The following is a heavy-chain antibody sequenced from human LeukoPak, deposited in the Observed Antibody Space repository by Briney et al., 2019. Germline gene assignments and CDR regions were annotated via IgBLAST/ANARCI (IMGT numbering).Heavy chain of an antibody. J-gene: IGHJ2*01. Sequence: SETLSLTCTVAGGSISSGNYYWNWIRQPAVKGLEWFGLIYTSGSTYCNPSLKRRLPLSLDTSRTTLSLDVGSVTAAAWAAVCRASDFDLWGRGTLVTVSS. V-gene: IGHV4-61*02. CDR2: IYTSGST. CDR3: ASDFDL. CDR1: GGSISSGNYY.